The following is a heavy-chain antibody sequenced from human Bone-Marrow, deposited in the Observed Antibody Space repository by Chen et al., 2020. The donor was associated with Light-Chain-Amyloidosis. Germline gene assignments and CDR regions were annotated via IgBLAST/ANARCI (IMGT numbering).Heavy chain of an antibody. CDR1: GGSISSYY. D-gene: IGHD5-18*01. V-gene: IGHV4-4*07. Sequence: QVQLQESGPGLVKPSETLSLTCTVSGGSISSYYWNWIRQPAGKGLEWIGRIYTSGSTNYNPSLKSRVTMSVDTSKNQFSLKLSSVTAADTAVYYCARDRGYSYGYDRLNWFDPWGQGTLVTVSS. CDR3: ARDRGYSYGYDRLNWFDP. CDR2: IYTSGST. J-gene: IGHJ5*02.